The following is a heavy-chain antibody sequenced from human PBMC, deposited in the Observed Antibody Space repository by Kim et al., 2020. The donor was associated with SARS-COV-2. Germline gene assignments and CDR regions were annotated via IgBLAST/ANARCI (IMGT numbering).Heavy chain of an antibody. CDR2: IYYSGST. J-gene: IGHJ3*02. CDR1: GGSISSGDYY. CDR3: ARDVWWSGAFDI. D-gene: IGHD2-8*02. V-gene: IGHV4-30-4*01. Sequence: SETLSLTCTVSGGSISSGDYYWGWIRQPPGKGLEWIGYIYYSGSTYYNPSLKSRVTISVDTSKNQFSLKLSSVTAADTAVYYCARDVWWSGAFDIWGQGTMVTLSS.